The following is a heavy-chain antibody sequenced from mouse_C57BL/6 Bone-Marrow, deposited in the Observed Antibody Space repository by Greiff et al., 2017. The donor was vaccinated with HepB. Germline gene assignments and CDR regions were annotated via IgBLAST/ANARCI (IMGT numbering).Heavy chain of an antibody. CDR1: GFTFSSYG. J-gene: IGHJ4*01. Sequence: EVQLVESGGDLVKPGGSLKLSCAASGFTFSSYGMSWVRQTPDKRLEWVATISSGGSYTYYPDSVKGRFTISRDNAKNTLYLQMSRLKSEDTAMYYCARWDYGRDYWGQGTSVTVSS. CDR3: ARWDYGRDY. CDR2: ISSGGSYT. V-gene: IGHV5-6*01.